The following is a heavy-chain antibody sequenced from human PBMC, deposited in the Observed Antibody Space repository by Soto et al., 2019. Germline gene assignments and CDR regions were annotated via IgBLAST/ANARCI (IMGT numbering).Heavy chain of an antibody. J-gene: IGHJ5*02. CDR1: GYTVTSYD. V-gene: IGHV1-8*01. D-gene: IGHD5-18*01. CDR3: ARGRPDTAMVWGWFDP. CDR2: MNPNSGNT. Sequence: QVQLVQSGAEVKKPGASVKVSCKASGYTVTSYDIHWVRHATAQGLEWMGWMNPNSGNTGYAQKFQGRVTMTRNTSISTAYREPRSPRSEAAAVYYCARGRPDTAMVWGWFDPWGQGTLVTVSS.